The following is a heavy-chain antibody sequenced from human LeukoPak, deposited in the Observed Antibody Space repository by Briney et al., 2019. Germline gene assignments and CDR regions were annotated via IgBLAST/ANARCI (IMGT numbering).Heavy chain of an antibody. J-gene: IGHJ3*02. V-gene: IGHV4-34*01. CDR3: ASENYDILTGYYPHAFDI. D-gene: IGHD3-9*01. CDR1: GGSFSGYY. Sequence: PSETLSLTCAVYGGSFSGYYWSWIRQPPGKGLEWIGEINHSGSTNYNPSLKSRVTISVDTSKNQFSLKLSSVTAADTAVYYCASENYDILTGYYPHAFDIWGQGTMVTVSS. CDR2: INHSGST.